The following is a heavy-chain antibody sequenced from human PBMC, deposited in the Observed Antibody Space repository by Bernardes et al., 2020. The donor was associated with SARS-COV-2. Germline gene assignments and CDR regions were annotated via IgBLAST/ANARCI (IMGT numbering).Heavy chain of an antibody. CDR1: GFTFSSYG. J-gene: IGHJ4*02. V-gene: IGHV3-30*18. CDR3: AKARGTH. D-gene: IGHD1-26*01. Sequence: VCSLIPSCAASGFTFSSYGMHWVRQAPGKGLEWVAVISYDGSNKYYADSVKGRFTISRDNSKNTLYLQMNSLRAEDTAVYYCAKARGTHWGQGTLVTVSS. CDR2: ISYDGSNK.